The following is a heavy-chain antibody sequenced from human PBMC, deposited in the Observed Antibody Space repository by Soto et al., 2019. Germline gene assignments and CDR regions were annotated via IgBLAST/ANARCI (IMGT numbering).Heavy chain of an antibody. CDR1: AGSISRYY. V-gene: IGHV4-59*01. D-gene: IGHD5-18*01. CDR2: ISYTVDA. Sequence: HVQLQESGPGLVKPSEPLSLTCSVSAGSISRYYWGWVRQSPGEGLEWIAHISYTVDASYNPSLKSRVTISLDTSKNQIALSLMSVTAEDTAVYYCVGSLMSRAMESFDYWGQGTLVTVTS. CDR3: VGSLMSRAMESFDY. J-gene: IGHJ4*02.